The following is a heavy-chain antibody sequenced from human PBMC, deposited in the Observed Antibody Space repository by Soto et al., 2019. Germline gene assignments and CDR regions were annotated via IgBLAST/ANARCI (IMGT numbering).Heavy chain of an antibody. CDR1: GGSFSGYY. J-gene: IGHJ5*02. CDR2: INHSGST. V-gene: IGHV4-34*01. Sequence: SETLSLTCAVYGGSFSGYYWSWIRQPPGKGLEWIGEINHSGSTNYNPSLKSRVTISVDTSKNQFSLKLSSVTAADTAVYYCARGLPVLRYFDWLSRPTYNWFDPWGQGTLVTVSS. CDR3: ARGLPVLRYFDWLSRPTYNWFDP. D-gene: IGHD3-9*01.